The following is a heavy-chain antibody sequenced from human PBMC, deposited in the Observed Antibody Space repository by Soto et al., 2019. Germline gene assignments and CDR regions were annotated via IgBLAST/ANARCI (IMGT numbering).Heavy chain of an antibody. Sequence: GGSLRLSCAASGFTFSSYGMHWVRQAPGKGLEWVAVIWYDGSNKYYADSVKGRFTISRDNSKNTLYLQMNSLRAEDTAVYYCAREKAAAGYYYYYYGMDVWGQGTTVTVSS. V-gene: IGHV3-33*01. D-gene: IGHD6-13*01. CDR2: IWYDGSNK. J-gene: IGHJ6*02. CDR1: GFTFSSYG. CDR3: AREKAAAGYYYYYYGMDV.